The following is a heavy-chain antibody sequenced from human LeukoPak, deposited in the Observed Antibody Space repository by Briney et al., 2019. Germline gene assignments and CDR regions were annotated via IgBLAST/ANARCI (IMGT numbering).Heavy chain of an antibody. Sequence: VASVKVSCKASGGTFSSYAISWVRQAPGQGLEWMGGIIPIFGTANYAQKFQGRVTITADESTSTAYMELSSLRSGDTAVYYCARAPRNYYDSSGYYIYWGQGTLVTVSS. CDR2: IIPIFGTA. J-gene: IGHJ4*02. D-gene: IGHD3-22*01. CDR1: GGTFSSYA. CDR3: ARAPRNYYDSSGYYIY. V-gene: IGHV1-69*01.